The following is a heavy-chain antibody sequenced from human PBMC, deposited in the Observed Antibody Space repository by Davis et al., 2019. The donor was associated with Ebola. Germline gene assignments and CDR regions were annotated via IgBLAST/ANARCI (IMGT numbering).Heavy chain of an antibody. Sequence: ASVKVSCKAPGYTFTSYGISWVRQAPGQGLEWMGWISAYNGNTNYAQKLQGRVTMTTDTSTSTAYMELRSLRSDDTAVYYCARVELGGSYFDYWGQGTLVTVSS. CDR2: ISAYNGNT. V-gene: IGHV1-18*01. D-gene: IGHD1-26*01. J-gene: IGHJ4*02. CDR1: GYTFTSYG. CDR3: ARVELGGSYFDY.